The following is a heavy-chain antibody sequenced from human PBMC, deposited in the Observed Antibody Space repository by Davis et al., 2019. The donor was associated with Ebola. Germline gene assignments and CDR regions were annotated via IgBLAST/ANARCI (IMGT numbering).Heavy chain of an antibody. V-gene: IGHV1-69*06. CDR1: GYTFTSYY. CDR3: ARVGYYYDSSGYYG. CDR2: IIPIFGTA. J-gene: IGHJ4*02. Sequence: AASVKVSCKASGYTFTSYYMHWVRQAPGQGLEWMGGIIPIFGTANYAQKFQGRVTMTEDTSTDTAYMELSSLRSEDTAVYYCARVGYYYDSSGYYGWGQGTLVTVSS. D-gene: IGHD3-22*01.